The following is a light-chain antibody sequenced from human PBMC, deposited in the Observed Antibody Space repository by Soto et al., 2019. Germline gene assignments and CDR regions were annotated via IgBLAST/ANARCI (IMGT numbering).Light chain of an antibody. CDR1: QSISSW. CDR2: KAS. CDR3: QKYNSYWT. J-gene: IGKJ1*01. V-gene: IGKV1-5*03. Sequence: DIQMTQSPSTLSASIGDRVTITCRASQSISSWLAWYQQKPGKAPKLLIYKASSLEGGVPSRFSGSGSGAEFTLTISSLQPXDFATYYCQKYNSYWTFGQGTKVEIK.